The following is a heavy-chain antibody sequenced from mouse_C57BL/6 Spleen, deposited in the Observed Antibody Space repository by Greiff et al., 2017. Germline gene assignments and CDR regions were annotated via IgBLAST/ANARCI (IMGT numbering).Heavy chain of an antibody. CDR2: IYPGSGNT. Sequence: QVQMQQSGAELVRPGASVKLSCKASGYTFTAYYINWVKQRPGQGLEWIARIYPGSGNTYYNEKFKGKATLTAEKSSSTAYMQLSSLTSEDSAVYFCARGGSPYWYFDVWGTGTTVTVSS. CDR1: GYTFTAYY. V-gene: IGHV1-76*01. CDR3: ARGGSPYWYFDV. J-gene: IGHJ1*03.